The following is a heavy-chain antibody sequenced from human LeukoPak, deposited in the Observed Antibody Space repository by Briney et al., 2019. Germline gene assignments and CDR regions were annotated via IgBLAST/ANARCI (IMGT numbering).Heavy chain of an antibody. V-gene: IGHV3-7*01. CDR3: ARSHYGDLA. CDR2: INEGGSVQ. Sequence: PGRSLRLSCAASGFTFAESAMHWVRQAPGKGLEWVANINEGGSVQNYVDSVEGRFTVSRDNAKNSLYLQMNSLRVEDTAVYYCARSHYGDLAWGQGTLVTVSS. J-gene: IGHJ5*02. D-gene: IGHD4-17*01. CDR1: GFTFAESA.